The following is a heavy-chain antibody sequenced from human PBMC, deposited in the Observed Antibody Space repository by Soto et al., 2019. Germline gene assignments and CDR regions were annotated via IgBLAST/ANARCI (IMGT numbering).Heavy chain of an antibody. V-gene: IGHV1-24*01. CDR1: GYTLNEVA. Sequence: QVQLVQSGAEVKKPGASVKVSCKVSGYTLNEVAMHWVRQAPGKGLEWLGGFDPDEAETIYAQHFQGRVTMTEDTSTDTVYMELSSLRSEDTALYVWTTYHGDYNFDHWGQGTLVTVSS. D-gene: IGHD4-17*01. CDR2: FDPDEAET. CDR3: TTYHGDYNFDH. J-gene: IGHJ5*02.